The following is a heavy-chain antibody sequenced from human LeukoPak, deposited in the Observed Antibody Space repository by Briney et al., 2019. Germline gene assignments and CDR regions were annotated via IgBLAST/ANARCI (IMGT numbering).Heavy chain of an antibody. D-gene: IGHD3-10*01. V-gene: IGHV3-30*02. CDR3: TYGLGAFDI. CDR1: GFIFSSYG. Sequence: GGSLRLSCAASGFIFSSYGMHWVRQAPGKGLEWVAFIRYDGSKKYYADSVKGRFTISRDNSKNTLYLQMNSLKIEDTAVYYCTYGLGAFDIWGQGTMVTVSS. CDR2: IRYDGSKK. J-gene: IGHJ3*02.